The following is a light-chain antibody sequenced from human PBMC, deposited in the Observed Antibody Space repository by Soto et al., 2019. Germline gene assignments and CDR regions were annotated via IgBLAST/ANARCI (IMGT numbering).Light chain of an antibody. J-gene: IGLJ1*01. CDR2: EVS. CDR3: SSFKGTNYFV. CDR1: SSDVGGYNF. Sequence: QSALTQPPSASGSPGQSVTIYCTGTSSDVGGYNFVSWYQQHPGKAPKLIIYEVSKRPSGVPDRFFGFKSGNTASLTVSGLQADDEAEYYCSSFKGTNYFVFGSGTKVTVL. V-gene: IGLV2-8*01.